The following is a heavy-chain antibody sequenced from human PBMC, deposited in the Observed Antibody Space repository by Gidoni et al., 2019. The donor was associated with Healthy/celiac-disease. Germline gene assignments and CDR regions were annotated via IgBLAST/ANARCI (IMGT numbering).Heavy chain of an antibody. CDR3: AKTSGEDRSFYGMDV. CDR1: GSTFVDYD. V-gene: IGHV3-9*01. D-gene: IGHD2-15*01. CDR2: IRWNRGSI. Sequence: VQLVASGCGLVQPCGSLRLSCPASGSTFVDYDMPWVRQAPGKGLGWVSGIRWNRGSIGYADAGKGRFISARDNAKKSRYMQMNRLRAEDTALYYCAKTSGEDRSFYGMDVWGQGTMVTVSS. J-gene: IGHJ6*02.